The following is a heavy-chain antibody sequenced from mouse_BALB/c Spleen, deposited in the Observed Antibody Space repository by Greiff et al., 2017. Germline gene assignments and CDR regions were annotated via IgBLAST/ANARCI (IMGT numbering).Heavy chain of an antibody. CDR1: GYSITSDYA. V-gene: IGHV3-2*02. CDR2: ISYSGST. J-gene: IGHJ3*01. Sequence: EVKLQESGPGLVKPSQSLSLTCTVTGYSITSDYAWNWIRQFPGNKLEWMGYISYSGSTSYNPSLKSRISITRDTSKNQFFLQLNSVTTEDTATYYCARGGLRPWFAYWGQGTLVTVSA. D-gene: IGHD2-4*01. CDR3: ARGGLRPWFAY.